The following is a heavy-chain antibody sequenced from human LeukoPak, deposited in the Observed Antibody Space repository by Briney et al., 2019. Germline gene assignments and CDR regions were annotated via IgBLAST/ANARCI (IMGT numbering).Heavy chain of an antibody. Sequence: GGSLRLSCAASGFTFSSYSMNWVRQAPGKGLEWVSSISSSSSYIYYADSVKGRFTISRDNAKNSLYLQMNSLRAEDTAVYYCAGEPDYRIGYYYYYMDVWGKGTTVTVSS. CDR1: GFTFSSYS. CDR2: ISSSSSYI. D-gene: IGHD4-11*01. CDR3: AGEPDYRIGYYYYYMDV. V-gene: IGHV3-21*04. J-gene: IGHJ6*03.